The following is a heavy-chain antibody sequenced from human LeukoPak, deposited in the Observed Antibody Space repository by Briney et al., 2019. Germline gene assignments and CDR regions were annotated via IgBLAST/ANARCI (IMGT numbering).Heavy chain of an antibody. D-gene: IGHD2-2*01. CDR2: IYYSGST. CDR1: GGSISSSSYY. J-gene: IGHJ6*03. Sequence: SETLSLTCTVSGGSISSSSYYWGWIRQPPGKGLEWIGSIYYSGSTYYNPSLKSRVTISVDTSKNQFSLKLSSVTAADTAVYYCARRPRSPKVPAARGYYYYYMDVWGKGTTVTISS. V-gene: IGHV4-39*07. CDR3: ARRPRSPKVPAARGYYYYYMDV.